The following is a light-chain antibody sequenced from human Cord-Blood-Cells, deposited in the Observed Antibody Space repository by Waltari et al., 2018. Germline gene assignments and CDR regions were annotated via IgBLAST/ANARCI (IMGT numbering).Light chain of an antibody. CDR3: CSYAGSYTWV. V-gene: IGLV2-11*01. CDR2: DVS. J-gene: IGLJ3*02. Sequence: QSALTQPRSVSGSPGPSVTISCTGTSSDVGGYNYVSWYQQHPGKAPKLMIYDVSKRPSGVPDRFSCSKSGNTASLTISGLQAEDEADYYCCSYAGSYTWVFGGGTKLTVL. CDR1: SSDVGGYNY.